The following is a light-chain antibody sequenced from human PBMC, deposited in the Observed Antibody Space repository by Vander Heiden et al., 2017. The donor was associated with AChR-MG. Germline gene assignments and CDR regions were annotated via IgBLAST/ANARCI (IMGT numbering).Light chain of an antibody. V-gene: IGLV2-8*01. CDR3: SSYAGSNNFGV. J-gene: IGLJ2*01. Sequence: QSALTQPPSASGSHGQSVTISCPGSSSAVGGYNYVSCYQQHPGNAAKILIYVVSQRPSGVPDRFSGSKSGNTASLTVSGLQAEDEADYYCSSYAGSNNFGVFGGGTKLTVL. CDR2: VVS. CDR1: SSAVGGYNY.